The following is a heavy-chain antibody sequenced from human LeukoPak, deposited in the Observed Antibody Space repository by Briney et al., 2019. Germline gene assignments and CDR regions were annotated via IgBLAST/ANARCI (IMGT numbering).Heavy chain of an antibody. CDR3: ARVGDSRGWYAPGRSREYFQH. CDR2: IYSGGST. J-gene: IGHJ1*01. V-gene: IGHV3-53*05. D-gene: IGHD6-19*01. CDR1: GLTVSSNY. Sequence: SGGSLTLSCAASGLTVSSNYMSWARRAPGKGLGWVSAIYSGGSTYHADSVKGRFTIPRDNSKNTLYLQVNSLRAEDTAVYYCARVGDSRGWYAPGRSREYFQHWGQCTLVTVSS.